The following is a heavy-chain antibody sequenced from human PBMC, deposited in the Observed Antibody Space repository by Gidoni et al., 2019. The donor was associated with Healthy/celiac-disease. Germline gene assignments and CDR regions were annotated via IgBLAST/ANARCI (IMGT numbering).Heavy chain of an antibody. Sequence: QVQLVESGGGVVQPGRSLRLSCAASGFTFSTYAMHWVLQAPGKGLEWVAVISYDGSNNYYADSVKGRFTISRDNSKNTLYLQMNSLRAEDTAVYYCVGSKPPELTWIQLWLHHPDYYYGMDVWGQGTTVTVSS. V-gene: IGHV3-30*04. D-gene: IGHD5-18*01. CDR1: GFTFSTYA. CDR2: ISYDGSNN. CDR3: VGSKPPELTWIQLWLHHPDYYYGMDV. J-gene: IGHJ6*02.